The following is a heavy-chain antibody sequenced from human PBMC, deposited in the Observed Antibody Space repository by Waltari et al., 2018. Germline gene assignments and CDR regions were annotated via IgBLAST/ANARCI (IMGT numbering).Heavy chain of an antibody. Sequence: QVQLQQWGAGLLQPSETLSLTCAVYGGSFSGYYWGWVRQPPGKGLEWIGEFNHAVNRNQNPSLGSRFTMLVETSKSQFSLKLHAVTAADTAVYFCVRLEDCSGPGGNCYSRDPFATDVWGQGTTVTVSS. CDR3: VRLEDCSGPGGNCYSRDPFATDV. D-gene: IGHD2-15*01. V-gene: IGHV4-34*02. J-gene: IGHJ6*02. CDR1: GGSFSGYY. CDR2: FNHAVNR.